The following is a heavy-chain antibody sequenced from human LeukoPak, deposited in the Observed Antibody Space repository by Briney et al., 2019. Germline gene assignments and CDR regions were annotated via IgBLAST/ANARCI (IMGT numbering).Heavy chain of an antibody. V-gene: IGHV4-31*03. CDR1: GGSISSGGYY. J-gene: IGHJ4*02. D-gene: IGHD3-22*01. CDR3: ARGLFGDSSGYYLSEDY. Sequence: SETLSLTCTVSGGSISSGGYYWSWIRQHPGKGLEWIGYIYYSGSTYYNPSLKSRVTISVDTSKNQFSLKLSSVTAADTAVYYCARGLFGDSSGYYLSEDYWGQGTLVTVSS. CDR2: IYYSGST.